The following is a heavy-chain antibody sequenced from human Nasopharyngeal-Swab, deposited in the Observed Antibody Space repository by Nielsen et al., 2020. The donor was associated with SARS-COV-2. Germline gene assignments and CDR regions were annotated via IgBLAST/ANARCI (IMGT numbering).Heavy chain of an antibody. V-gene: IGHV3-7*01. J-gene: IGHJ4*02. CDR2: ITQDGSEK. CDR3: ASLPGNVWSGYGFDY. Sequence: WIRQPPGKGLEWVASITQDGSEKYYVDYVKGRFTISRDNSKNSLFLQMNFLRAEDTAMYFCASLPGNVWSGYGFDYWGQGTLVTVSS. D-gene: IGHD3-3*01.